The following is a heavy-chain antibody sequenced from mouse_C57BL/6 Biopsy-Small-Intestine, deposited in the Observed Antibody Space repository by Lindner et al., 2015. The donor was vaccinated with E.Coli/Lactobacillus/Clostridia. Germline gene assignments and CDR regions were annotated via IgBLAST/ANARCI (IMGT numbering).Heavy chain of an antibody. CDR3: VRNWNGGDF. D-gene: IGHD4-1*01. V-gene: IGHV1-72*04. J-gene: IGHJ4*01. CDR2: IHPNSGAT. CDR1: GYTFAGKS. Sequence: SVKVSCKASGYTFAGKSMHWVRQAPGQGLEWMAWIHPNSGATKYAQKFQDRVTVTTDTSISTAYLELNRLTSDDTAVYYCVRNWNGGDFWGQGTPVTVSS.